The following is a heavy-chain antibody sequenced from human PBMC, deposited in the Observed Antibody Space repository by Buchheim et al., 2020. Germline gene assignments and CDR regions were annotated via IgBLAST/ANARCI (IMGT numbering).Heavy chain of an antibody. Sequence: VQLVESGGDVVQPGRSLRLSCAASGFTFSTHWMTWVRQAPGKGLEWLANIKPDGSQKHYVDSVKGRFTISRDNAKNSLSLQMNSLRAEDTAVYYCANAPAAAGIYWGQG. V-gene: IGHV3-7*01. CDR2: IKPDGSQK. CDR1: GFTFSTHW. D-gene: IGHD6-13*01. CDR3: ANAPAAAGIY. J-gene: IGHJ4*02.